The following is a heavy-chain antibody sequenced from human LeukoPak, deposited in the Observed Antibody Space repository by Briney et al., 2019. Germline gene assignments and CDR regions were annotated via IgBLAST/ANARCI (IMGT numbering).Heavy chain of an antibody. J-gene: IGHJ1*01. CDR3: ARPYSGSYRAYFQH. CDR1: GGSISSGSYY. Sequence: PSQTLSLTCTVSGGSISSGSYYWSWIRQPAGKGLEWIGRIYTSGSTNYNPSLKSRVTISVDTPKNQFSLKLSSVTAADTAVYYCARPYSGSYRAYFQHWGQGTLVTVSS. V-gene: IGHV4-61*02. D-gene: IGHD1-26*01. CDR2: IYTSGST.